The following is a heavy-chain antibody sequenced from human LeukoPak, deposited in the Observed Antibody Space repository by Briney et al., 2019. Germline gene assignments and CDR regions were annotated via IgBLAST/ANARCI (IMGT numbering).Heavy chain of an antibody. CDR1: GLTSHDYA. V-gene: IGHV3-23*01. D-gene: IGHD1-14*01. Sequence: GSLRLSCAISGLTSHDYAMTWVRQAPGKGLEWVSTIVGDSSKTYYAASVRGRFTISRDNSNYVLFLHMNSLRAEDTAIYYCAKQPYNYYCLDVWDKGTTVTISS. CDR3: AKQPYNYYCLDV. J-gene: IGHJ6*03. CDR2: IVGDSSKT.